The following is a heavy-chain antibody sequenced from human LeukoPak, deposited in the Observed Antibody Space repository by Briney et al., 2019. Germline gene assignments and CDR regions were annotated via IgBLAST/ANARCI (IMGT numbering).Heavy chain of an antibody. D-gene: IGHD6-13*01. V-gene: IGHV3-23*01. CDR2: ISAGGGST. CDR3: AKDAAGPEY. CDR1: GLTFSDYS. Sequence: GGSLRLSRAASGLTFSDYSMTWVRQAPGKGLFWVSGISAGGGSTYYADSVKGRFTISRDNSRNTLHLQMNSLRAEDTAVYYCAKDAAGPEYWGQGTLVTVSS. J-gene: IGHJ4*02.